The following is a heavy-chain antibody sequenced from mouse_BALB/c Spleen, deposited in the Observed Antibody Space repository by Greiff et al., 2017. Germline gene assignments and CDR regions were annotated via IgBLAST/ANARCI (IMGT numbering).Heavy chain of an antibody. Sequence: QVQLQQSGAELVKPGASVKLSCKASGYTFTSYYMYWVKQRPGQGLEWIGNIYPSDSYTNYNQKFKDKATLTVDKSSSTAYMQLSSPTSEDSAVYYCTRGGSSTVVARGAMDYWGQGTSVTVSS. CDR3: TRGGSSTVVARGAMDY. D-gene: IGHD1-1*01. J-gene: IGHJ4*01. V-gene: IGHV1-69*02. CDR2: IYPSDSYT. CDR1: GYTFTSYY.